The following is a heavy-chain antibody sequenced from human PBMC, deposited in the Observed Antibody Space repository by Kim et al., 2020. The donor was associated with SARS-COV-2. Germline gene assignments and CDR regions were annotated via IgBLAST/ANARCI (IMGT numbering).Heavy chain of an antibody. CDR3: TTDSPLVVVAATENWFDP. CDR1: GFTFSNAW. CDR2: IKSKTDGGTT. J-gene: IGHJ5*02. Sequence: GGSLRLSCAASGFTFSNAWMSWVRQAPGKGLEWVGRIKSKTDGGTTDYAAPVKGRFTISRDDSKNTLYLQMNSLKTEDTAVYYCTTDSPLVVVAATENWFDPWGQGTLVTVSS. V-gene: IGHV3-15*01. D-gene: IGHD2-15*01.